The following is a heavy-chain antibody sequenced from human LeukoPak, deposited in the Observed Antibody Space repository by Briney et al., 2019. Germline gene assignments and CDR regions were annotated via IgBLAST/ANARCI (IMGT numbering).Heavy chain of an antibody. Sequence: SETLSLTCSVSGGSISSYYWSWIRQPPGKGLKWIGYIYYSGSTNYNPSLKSRVIISVDTSKNQFSLKLSSVTAADTAVYYCASLTTAEAFDIWGQGTMVTVSS. CDR1: GGSISSYY. D-gene: IGHD3-22*01. V-gene: IGHV4-59*01. CDR3: ASLTTAEAFDI. CDR2: IYYSGST. J-gene: IGHJ3*02.